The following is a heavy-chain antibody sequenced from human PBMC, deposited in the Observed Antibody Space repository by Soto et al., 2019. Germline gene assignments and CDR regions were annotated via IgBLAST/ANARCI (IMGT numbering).Heavy chain of an antibody. Sequence: SETLSLTCTVSGGSINSGNFYWGWIRQRPGKGLEWIGFTYYNGVPYYNPSLKSRVTISVDTSMNRLSLTLTSVTAADTARYYCARDQAPYYDSWSGSSRDGYYGMDVWGPGITVTVSS. D-gene: IGHD3-3*01. J-gene: IGHJ6*02. CDR2: TYYNGVP. V-gene: IGHV4-31*03. CDR1: GGSINSGNFY. CDR3: ARDQAPYYDSWSGSSRDGYYGMDV.